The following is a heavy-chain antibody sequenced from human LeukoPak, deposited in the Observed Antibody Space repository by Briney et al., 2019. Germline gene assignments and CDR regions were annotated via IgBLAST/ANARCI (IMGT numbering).Heavy chain of an antibody. V-gene: IGHV3-7*01. CDR2: IKEDGSEK. D-gene: IGHD2-21*02. J-gene: IGHJ4*02. Sequence: PGGSLRLSCAASGFTFTNAWMSWVRQAPGKGLEWVANIKEDGSEKYYVDSVKGRFTISRDNAKNSLNLQMTSLRADDTAVYYCARDPRSKGGDWGDFDYWGQGTLVTVSS. CDR3: ARDPRSKGGDWGDFDY. CDR1: GFTFTNAW.